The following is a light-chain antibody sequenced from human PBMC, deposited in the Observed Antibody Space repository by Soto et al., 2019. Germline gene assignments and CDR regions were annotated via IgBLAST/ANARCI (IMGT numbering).Light chain of an antibody. V-gene: IGKV3-20*01. CDR2: GAS. Sequence: EIVLTQSPGTLSLSPGETATLSCRASQSVSSSYLAWYQQKPGQAPRLLIYGASSRATGIPDRFSGSGSGTDFTLTISRLEPEDFAVYYCQQYGSSPALAFGRGTKVDTK. CDR3: QQYGSSPALA. CDR1: QSVSSSY. J-gene: IGKJ4*01.